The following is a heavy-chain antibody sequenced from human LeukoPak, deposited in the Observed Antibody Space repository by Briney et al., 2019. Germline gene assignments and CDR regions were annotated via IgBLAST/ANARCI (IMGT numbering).Heavy chain of an antibody. V-gene: IGHV1-69*06. CDR3: ARDRLVYRYYFDY. D-gene: IGHD2-8*01. CDR2: IITIFGTA. Sequence: SVKVSCKASGYTFTNCGISWVRQAPGQGLEWMGGIITIFGTANYAQKFQGRVTITADKSTSTAYMELSSLRSEDTAVYYCARDRLVYRYYFDYWGQGTLVTVSS. CDR1: GYTFTNCG. J-gene: IGHJ4*02.